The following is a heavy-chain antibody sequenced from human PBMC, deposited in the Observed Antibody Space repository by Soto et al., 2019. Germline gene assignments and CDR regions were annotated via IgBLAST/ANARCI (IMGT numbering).Heavy chain of an antibody. Sequence: GGSLRLSCAASGFTFSSYSMNWVRQAQGKGLEWVSYISSSSSTIYYADSVKGLFTISRDNAKNSLYLQMNSLRDEDTDVYYCARVKGIMNGGDCGGDCYFDYWGQGTLVTVSS. J-gene: IGHJ4*02. V-gene: IGHV3-48*02. D-gene: IGHD2-21*02. CDR3: ARVKGIMNGGDCGGDCYFDY. CDR2: ISSSSSTI. CDR1: GFTFSSYS.